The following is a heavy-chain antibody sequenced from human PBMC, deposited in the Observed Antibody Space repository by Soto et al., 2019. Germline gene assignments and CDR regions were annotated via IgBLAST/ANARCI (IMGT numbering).Heavy chain of an antibody. CDR1: GFTFSNAW. D-gene: IGHD4-17*01. CDR3: TTGPDYGDYNYY. CDR2: IKSKTDGGTT. V-gene: IGHV3-15*01. Sequence: PGGSLRLSCAASGFTFSNAWMSWVRQAPGKGLEWVGRIKSKTDGGTTDYAAPVKGRFTISRDDSKNTLYLQMNSLKTEDTAVYYCTTGPDYGDYNYYWGQGTLVTVSS. J-gene: IGHJ4*02.